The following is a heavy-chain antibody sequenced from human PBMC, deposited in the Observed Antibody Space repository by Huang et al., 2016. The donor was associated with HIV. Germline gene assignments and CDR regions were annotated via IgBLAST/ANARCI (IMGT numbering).Heavy chain of an antibody. Sequence: QVQLQESGPGLVKPSETLSLNCTVSGGSISTGSYSWGWIRQTPGKGLEWIASIYYSGSTNYNPSLKSRVTISVDTSQNKFSLKLSSVTAADTAIYYCARRLGNYFFDYWGQGTLVTVSS. J-gene: IGHJ4*02. V-gene: IGHV4-39*01. CDR1: GGSISTGSYS. CDR2: IYYSGST. D-gene: IGHD7-27*01. CDR3: ARRLGNYFFDY.